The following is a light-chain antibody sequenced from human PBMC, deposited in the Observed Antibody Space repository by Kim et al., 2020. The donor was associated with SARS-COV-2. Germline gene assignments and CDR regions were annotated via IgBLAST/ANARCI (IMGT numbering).Light chain of an antibody. CDR1: QSINTY. J-gene: IGKJ4*01. CDR2: AAS. CDR3: QQSFTTPLLT. V-gene: IGKV1-39*01. Sequence: DIQMTQSPSSLAASLGDRVTIACRASQSINTYLNWYQQKPGKAPKLLIYAASSLQSGVPSRFSGSGSGTDFTLTISSLQPEDFATYYCQQSFTTPLLTFGGGTKVDIK.